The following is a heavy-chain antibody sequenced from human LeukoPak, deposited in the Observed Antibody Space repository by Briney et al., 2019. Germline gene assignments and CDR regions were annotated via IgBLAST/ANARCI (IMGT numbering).Heavy chain of an antibody. D-gene: IGHD6-19*01. J-gene: IGHJ4*02. Sequence: TGGSLRLSCAASGFTFSSYAMSWVRQAPGKGLEWVSAISGSGGSTYYADSVKGRFTISRDNSKNTLYLQMNSLRAEDTAVYYCAKERYSGGWYGAEDYWGQGTLVTVSS. CDR1: GFTFSSYA. CDR3: AKERYSGGWYGAEDY. CDR2: ISGSGGST. V-gene: IGHV3-23*01.